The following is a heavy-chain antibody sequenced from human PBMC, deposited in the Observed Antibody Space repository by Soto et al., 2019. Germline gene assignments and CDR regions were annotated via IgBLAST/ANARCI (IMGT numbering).Heavy chain of an antibody. Sequence: GGSLRLSCAASGFTFSSYAMSWVRQAPGKGLEWVSTLSCDSSDTYQADSVMGRFSVSRDYSKNTLFLQMNSLRADDTAVYYCAKKCSGSSCMGCFYXWGQGTLFTVSX. CDR3: AKKCSGSSCMGCFYX. D-gene: IGHD6-6*01. V-gene: IGHV3-23*01. CDR2: LSCDSSDT. J-gene: IGHJ4*02. CDR1: GFTFSSYA.